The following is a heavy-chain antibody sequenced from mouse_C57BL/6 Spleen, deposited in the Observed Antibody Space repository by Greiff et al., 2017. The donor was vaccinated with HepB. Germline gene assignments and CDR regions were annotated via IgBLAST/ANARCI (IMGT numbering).Heavy chain of an antibody. Sequence: QVHVKQPGAELVKPGASVKLSCKASGYTFTSYWMQWVKQRPGQGLEWIGEIDPSDSYTNYNQKFKGKATLTVDTSSSTAYMQLSSLTSEDSAVYYCARRKNGNYAYWGQGTLVTVSA. V-gene: IGHV1-50*01. CDR2: IDPSDSYT. J-gene: IGHJ3*01. CDR1: GYTFTSYW. CDR3: ARRKNGNYAY. D-gene: IGHD2-1*01.